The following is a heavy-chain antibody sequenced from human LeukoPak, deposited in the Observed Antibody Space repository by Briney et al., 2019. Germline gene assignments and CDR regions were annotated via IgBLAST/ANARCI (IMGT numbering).Heavy chain of an antibody. CDR2: INGGNGNT. D-gene: IGHD3-10*01. CDR3: AREVSSVGANYFDY. V-gene: IGHV1-3*03. J-gene: IGHJ4*02. CDR1: GYTFTGYY. Sequence: PRASVKVSCKASGYTFTGYYMHWVRQAPGQRLEWMGWINGGNGNTKYSQELRGRVTFTSDSSATTVYMELSSLRSEDVAVYYCAREVSSVGANYFDYWGQGTLVTVSS.